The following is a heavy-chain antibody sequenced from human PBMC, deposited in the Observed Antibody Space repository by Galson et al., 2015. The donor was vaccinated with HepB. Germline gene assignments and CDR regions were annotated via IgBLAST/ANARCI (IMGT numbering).Heavy chain of an antibody. J-gene: IGHJ4*02. V-gene: IGHV3-23*01. CDR3: AKTGRETAMVTPYYFDQ. CDR2: ISSSGSST. CDR1: GFTFSNYA. Sequence: SLRLSCAASGFTFSNYAMSWVRQAPGKGLEWVSVISSSGSSTYYADSVKGRFTISRDNSKNTLYLQMNSLRGEDTAVYHCAKTGRETAMVTPYYFDQWGQGNLVTVSS. D-gene: IGHD5-18*01.